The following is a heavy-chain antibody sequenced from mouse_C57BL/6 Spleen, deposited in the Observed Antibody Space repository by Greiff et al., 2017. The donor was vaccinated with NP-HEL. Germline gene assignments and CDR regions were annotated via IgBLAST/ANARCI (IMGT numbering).Heavy chain of an antibody. Sequence: QVQLQQPGAELVRPGTSVKLSCKASGYTFTSYWMHWVKQRPGQGLEWIGVIDPSDSYTNYNQKFKGKATLTVDTSSSTAYMQLSSLTSEDSAVYYCARRGLGRYYFDYWGQGTTLTVSS. CDR1: GYTFTSYW. V-gene: IGHV1-59*01. CDR3: ARRGLGRYYFDY. CDR2: IDPSDSYT. D-gene: IGHD4-1*01. J-gene: IGHJ2*01.